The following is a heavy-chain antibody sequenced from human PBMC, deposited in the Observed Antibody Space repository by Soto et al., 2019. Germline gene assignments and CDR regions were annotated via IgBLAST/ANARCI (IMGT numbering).Heavy chain of an antibody. CDR2: IYYSGST. J-gene: IGHJ3*02. V-gene: IGHV4-59*01. CDR1: GGSISSYY. CDR3: ARYNWGAMGAFDI. D-gene: IGHD1-1*01. Sequence: SETLSLTCTVSGGSISSYYLSWIRQPPGKGLEWIGYIYYSGSTNYNPSLKSRVTISVDTSKNQFSLKLSSVTAVETAVYYCARYNWGAMGAFDIWGQGTMVTVSS.